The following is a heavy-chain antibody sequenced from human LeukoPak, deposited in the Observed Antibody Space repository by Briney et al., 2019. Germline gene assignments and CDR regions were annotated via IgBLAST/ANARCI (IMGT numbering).Heavy chain of an antibody. Sequence: GGSLRLSCAASGFXVSXXXXXWXXXAXXXXXXXXXXXXSGGSTFHADSVKGRFTISRDNSKNTLYLQMNSLRAEDTAVYYCAKETSYCSGGSCYPDYWGQGTLVTVSS. J-gene: IGHJ4*02. V-gene: IGHV3-53*01. CDR2: XXSGGST. D-gene: IGHD2-15*01. CDR1: GFXVSXXX. CDR3: AKETSYCSGGSCYPDY.